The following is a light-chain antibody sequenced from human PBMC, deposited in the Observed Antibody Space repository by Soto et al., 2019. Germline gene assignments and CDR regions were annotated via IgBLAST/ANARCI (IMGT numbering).Light chain of an antibody. CDR3: GTWDSSLSAYV. CDR1: SSNIGNNY. Sequence: QSVLTQPPSVSAAPGQKVTISCSGSSSNIGNNYVSWYQQLPGTAPKLLIYENNKRPSGIPDRFSGSKSGTSATLGITGLQTGDESDYYGGTWDSSLSAYVLGTGTKLTVL. J-gene: IGLJ1*01. V-gene: IGLV1-51*02. CDR2: ENN.